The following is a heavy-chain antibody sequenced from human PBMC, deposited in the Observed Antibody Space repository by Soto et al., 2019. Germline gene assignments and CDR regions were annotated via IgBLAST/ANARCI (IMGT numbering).Heavy chain of an antibody. CDR3: ATSLSGYYYDY. CDR2: IHNSRSSAI. CDR1: EITFSSYE. Sequence: EMQLVESGGGLVQPGGSLRLSCAASEITFSSYEMMWVRQAPGKGLEWVSYIHNSRSSAIYYADSVKGRFTISRDNAQNSLYLQMNSLRAEDTAVYYCATSLSGYYYDYWGQGNLVTVSS. D-gene: IGHD3-22*01. V-gene: IGHV3-48*03. J-gene: IGHJ4*02.